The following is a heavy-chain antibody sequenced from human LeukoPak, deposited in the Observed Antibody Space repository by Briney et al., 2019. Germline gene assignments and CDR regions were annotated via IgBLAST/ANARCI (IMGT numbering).Heavy chain of an antibody. V-gene: IGHV4-59*01. Sequence: SETLSLTCTVSGGSISTFYWSWLRQPPGKALEWIGYIYYSGSTNYNPSLKSRVTISVHTSKNQFSLRLRSVTAADTAVYYCAREDPQTTVPEGLDVWGQGTTVTVSS. D-gene: IGHD4-17*01. CDR3: AREDPQTTVPEGLDV. CDR2: IYYSGST. J-gene: IGHJ6*02. CDR1: GGSISTFY.